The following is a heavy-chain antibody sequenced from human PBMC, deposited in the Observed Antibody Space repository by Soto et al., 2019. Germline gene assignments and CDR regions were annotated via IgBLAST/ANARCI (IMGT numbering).Heavy chain of an antibody. CDR1: GYTFTGYY. J-gene: IGHJ4*02. Sequence: QVQLVQSGAEVKKPGASVKVSCKASGYTFTGYYIHWVRQAPGQGLEWMGWINPNSGGTKYPQKFQGRVTMTRDTAIRTVYMSLTGLKSDDTDVYICARDMAKGGGSAGFDYWGQGTLVAVSS. CDR3: ARDMAKGGGSAGFDY. CDR2: INPNSGGT. D-gene: IGHD2-15*01. V-gene: IGHV1-2*02.